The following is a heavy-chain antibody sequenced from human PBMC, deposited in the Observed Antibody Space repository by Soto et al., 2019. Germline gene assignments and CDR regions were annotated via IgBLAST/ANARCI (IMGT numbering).Heavy chain of an antibody. D-gene: IGHD5-18*01. CDR2: ISSSSRYI. J-gene: IGHJ3*02. Sequence: PGGSLRLSCAASGVTFSFHSVNWVRQAPGKGLEWVSSISSSSRYIYYADSVKGRFTISRDNAKNSLYLQMNSLRAEDTAVYYCSRGARDTVLVPHDIWGQGTMVT. CDR3: SRGARDTVLVPHDI. V-gene: IGHV3-21*01. CDR1: GVTFSFHS.